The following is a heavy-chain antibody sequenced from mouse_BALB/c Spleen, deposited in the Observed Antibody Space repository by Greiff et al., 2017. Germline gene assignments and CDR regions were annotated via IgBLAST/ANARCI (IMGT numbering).Heavy chain of an antibody. CDR1: GFSFSSFG. CDR3: ARGDYDGVAMDY. D-gene: IGHD2-4*01. V-gene: IGHV5-17*02. J-gene: IGHJ4*01. Sequence: EVKLMESGGGLVQPGGSRKLSCAASGFSFSSFGMHWVRQAPEKGLEWVAYISSGSSTIYYADTVKGRFTISRDNPKNTLFLQMTSLRSEDTAMFDCARGDYDGVAMDYWGQGTSVTVSA. CDR2: ISSGSSTI.